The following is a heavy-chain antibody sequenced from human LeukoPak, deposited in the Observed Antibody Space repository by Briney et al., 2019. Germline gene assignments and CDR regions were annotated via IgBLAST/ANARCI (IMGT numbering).Heavy chain of an antibody. CDR2: ISAYNGNT. CDR3: ARDQRWLQSAGFDY. Sequence: VASVKVSCKVSGYTFSKYAISWVRQAPGQGLEWMGWISAYNGNTSYAQRLQGRVTMTTDTSTNTGYMEVRSLRSDDTAVYYCARDQRWLQSAGFDYWGQGTLVTVSS. CDR1: GYTFSKYA. V-gene: IGHV1-18*01. D-gene: IGHD5-24*01. J-gene: IGHJ4*02.